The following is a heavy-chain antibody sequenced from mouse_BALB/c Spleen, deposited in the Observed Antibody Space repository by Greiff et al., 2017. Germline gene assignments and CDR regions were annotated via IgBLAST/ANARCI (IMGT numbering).Heavy chain of an antibody. J-gene: IGHJ2*01. V-gene: IGHV7-3*02. CDR3: ARDGNPDY. Sequence: EVQRVESGGGLVQPGGSLRLSCATSGFTFTDYYMSWVRQPPGKALEWLGFIRNKANGYTTEYSASVKGRFTISRDNSQSILYLQMNTLIAEDSATYYCARDGNPDYWGQGTTRTVSS. CDR1: GFTFTDYY. D-gene: IGHD2-1*01. CDR2: IRNKANGYTT.